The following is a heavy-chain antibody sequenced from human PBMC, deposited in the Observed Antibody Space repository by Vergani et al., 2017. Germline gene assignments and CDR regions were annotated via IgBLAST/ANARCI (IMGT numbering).Heavy chain of an antibody. J-gene: IGHJ5*02. CDR2: INPNSGGK. CDR3: AGDRDIWTGYEFGFDP. D-gene: IGHD3-9*01. V-gene: IGHV1-2*02. CDR1: GYTFTGYY. Sequence: QVQLVQSGAEVKKPGASVKVSCKASGYTFTGYYMHWVRQAPGQGLEWMGWINPNSGGKNYAQKFQGRVTMTRDTSISAAYMEVSSLRADDTAVYYCAGDRDIWTGYEFGFDPWGQGTLVTVSS.